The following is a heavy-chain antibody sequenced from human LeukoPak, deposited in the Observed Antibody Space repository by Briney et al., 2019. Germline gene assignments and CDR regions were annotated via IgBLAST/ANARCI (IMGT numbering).Heavy chain of an antibody. J-gene: IGHJ5*02. V-gene: IGHV1-58*02. CDR1: GFTFISSA. CDR3: AAGAYSYGYNWFDP. CDR2: IVVGSGNT. D-gene: IGHD5-18*01. Sequence: SVKVSCKASGFTFISSAMQWVRQARGQRLEWIGWIVVGSGNTNYAQKFQERVTITRDMSTSTAYMELSSLRSEDTAVYYCAAGAYSYGYNWFDPWGQGTLVTVSS.